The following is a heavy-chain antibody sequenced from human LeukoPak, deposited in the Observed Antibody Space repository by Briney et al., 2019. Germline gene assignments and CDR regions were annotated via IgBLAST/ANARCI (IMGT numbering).Heavy chain of an antibody. CDR1: GGSFSGYY. D-gene: IGHD1-26*01. CDR3: ARDHPSGSFWGYFDY. V-gene: IGHV4-34*01. CDR2: INHSGST. J-gene: IGHJ4*02. Sequence: SETLSLTCAVYGGSFSGYYWSWIRQPPGKGLEWIGEINHSGSTNYNPSLKSRVTMSVDTSKNQFSLKLSSVTAADTAVYYCARDHPSGSFWGYFDYWGQGTLVTVSS.